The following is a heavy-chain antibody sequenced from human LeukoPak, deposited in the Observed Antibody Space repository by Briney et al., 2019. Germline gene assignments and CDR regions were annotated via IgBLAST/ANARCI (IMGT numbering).Heavy chain of an antibody. V-gene: IGHV1-18*01. CDR1: GFSFSGYG. CDR2: ISAYNGKT. J-gene: IGHJ4*02. D-gene: IGHD1-26*01. Sequence: ASVRVSCKASGFSFSGYGFSWARQAPGQGLEWMGWISAYNGKTNYAQKFQGRVTMTTDTSTTTVYMDLRSLRSDDTAVYFCARGGALTSFDSWGQGTLITVSS. CDR3: ARGGALTSFDS.